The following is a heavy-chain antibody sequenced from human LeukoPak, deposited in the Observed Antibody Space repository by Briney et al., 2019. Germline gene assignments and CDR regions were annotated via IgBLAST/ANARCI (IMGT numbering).Heavy chain of an antibody. Sequence: GGSLRLSCAASGFTFSNAWMSWLRQAPGKGLEWVGRVKSKTDGGTTDYAAPVKGRFTISRDDSKNTLYLQMNSLKTEDTAVYYCATDPYYDSSGYYNCWAQGTLVTVSS. V-gene: IGHV3-15*01. CDR3: ATDPYYDSSGYYNC. CDR2: VKSKTDGGTT. D-gene: IGHD3-22*01. CDR1: GFTFSNAW. J-gene: IGHJ4*02.